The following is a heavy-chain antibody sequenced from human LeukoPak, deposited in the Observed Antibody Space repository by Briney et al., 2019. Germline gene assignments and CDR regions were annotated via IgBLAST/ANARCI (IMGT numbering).Heavy chain of an antibody. Sequence: PGGSLRLSCAASGFTVRNYYTAWVRQAPGKGLEWVSVIYSGGDTYYADSVKGRFTISRDNSKNMIYLEMSSLKAEDTAVYYCAKERNLEIAVAGTIFDYWGQGTLVTVSS. J-gene: IGHJ4*02. CDR1: GFTVRNYY. CDR2: IYSGGDT. D-gene: IGHD6-19*01. CDR3: AKERNLEIAVAGTIFDY. V-gene: IGHV3-66*01.